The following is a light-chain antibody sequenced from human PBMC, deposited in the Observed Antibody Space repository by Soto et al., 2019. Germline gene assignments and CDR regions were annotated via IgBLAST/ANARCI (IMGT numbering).Light chain of an antibody. V-gene: IGLV2-14*01. Sequence: QSALTQPASVSGSPGQSISISCTGSSSDVGAYNYVAWYQQQPGKAPKLLIYEVDNRPSGISHRFSGSKSGNMASLTISGLQTEDEADYYCSSYTVINTAVFGGGT. CDR2: EVD. CDR1: SSDVGAYNY. CDR3: SSYTVINTAV. J-gene: IGLJ3*02.